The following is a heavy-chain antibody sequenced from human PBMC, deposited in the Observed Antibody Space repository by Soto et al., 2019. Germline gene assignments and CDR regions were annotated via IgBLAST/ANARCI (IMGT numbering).Heavy chain of an antibody. Sequence: GSLTLACAASGLSVCRKYPYWFSQAPGKGLEWVSLIQSGGTTYYADSVKGRFTISRDTSENTLHLQMDSLRVEDTAVYYCARDDVLCDGGRCYGLPLDVWGQGTTVTVSS. D-gene: IGHD2-15*01. CDR3: ARDDVLCDGGRCYGLPLDV. J-gene: IGHJ6*02. CDR1: GLSVCRKY. CDR2: IQSGGTT. V-gene: IGHV3-66*01.